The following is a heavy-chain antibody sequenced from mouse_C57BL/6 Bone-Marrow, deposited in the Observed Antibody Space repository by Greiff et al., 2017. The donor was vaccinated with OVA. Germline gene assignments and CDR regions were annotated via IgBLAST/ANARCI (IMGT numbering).Heavy chain of an antibody. D-gene: IGHD1-1*01. V-gene: IGHV5-9*01. CDR2: ISGGGGNT. J-gene: IGHJ3*01. CDR1: GFTFSSYT. Sequence: DVMLVESGGGLVKPGGSLKLSCAASGFTFSSYTMSWVRQTPEKRLEWVATISGGGGNTYYPASVKGRFTISRDNAKNTLYLQMSSLRSEDTALYYGARQNYYGSSPLSYWGQGTLVTVSA. CDR3: ARQNYYGSSPLSY.